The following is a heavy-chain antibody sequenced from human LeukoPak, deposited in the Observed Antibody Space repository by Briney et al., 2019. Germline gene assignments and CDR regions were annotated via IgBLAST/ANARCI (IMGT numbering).Heavy chain of an antibody. CDR3: ARDKLTTVTPYFDY. V-gene: IGHV3-74*01. J-gene: IGHJ4*02. Sequence: GGSLRLSCAASGFTFSSYWMHWVRQAPGKGLVWVSRINSDGSSTSYADSVKGRFTISRDNAKNTLYPQMNSLRAEDTAVYYCARDKLTTVTPYFDYWGQGTLVTVSS. CDR1: GFTFSSYW. D-gene: IGHD4-17*01. CDR2: INSDGSST.